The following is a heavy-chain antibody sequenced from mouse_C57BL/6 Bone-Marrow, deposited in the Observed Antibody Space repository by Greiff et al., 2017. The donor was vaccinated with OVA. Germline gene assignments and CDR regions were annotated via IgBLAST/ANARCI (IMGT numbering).Heavy chain of an antibody. CDR2: IYPRSGNT. D-gene: IGHD1-1*01. CDR1: GYTFTSYG. V-gene: IGHV1-81*01. Sequence: VQLVESGAELARPGASVKLSCKASGYTFTSYGISWVKQRTGQGLEWIGEIYPRSGNTYYNEKFKGKATLTADKSSSTAYMELRSLTSEDSAVYFCAGHYYGSYWYFDVWGTGTTVTVSS. J-gene: IGHJ1*03. CDR3: AGHYYGSYWYFDV.